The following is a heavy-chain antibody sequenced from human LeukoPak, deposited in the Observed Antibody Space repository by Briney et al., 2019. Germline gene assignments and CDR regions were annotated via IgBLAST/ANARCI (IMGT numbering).Heavy chain of an antibody. CDR1: GNSITTYW. J-gene: IGHJ3*02. Sequence: GESLKISCKASGNSITTYWIGWVRQRPGKGLEWMGLIFPGDSDTKYSPSFQGQVTISADKSISTAYLQWSSLKASDTAMYYCATYFAGAETFDIWGQGTMVTVSS. V-gene: IGHV5-51*01. D-gene: IGHD3-16*01. CDR2: IFPGDSDT. CDR3: ATYFAGAETFDI.